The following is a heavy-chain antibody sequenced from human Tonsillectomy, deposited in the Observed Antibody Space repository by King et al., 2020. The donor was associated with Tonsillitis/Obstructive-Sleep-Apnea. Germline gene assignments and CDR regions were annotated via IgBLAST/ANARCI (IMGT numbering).Heavy chain of an antibody. Sequence: VQLVESGAEVKKPGESLRISCKGSGYSFISYWSSWVRQMPGKGVEGMGRIDPSDSYTNYSPSFQGHVTISADKTISTAYLQWSSLKASDTAMYYCARHSYCSSTSCLNFDYWGQGTLVTVSS. V-gene: IGHV5-10-1*01. J-gene: IGHJ4*02. CDR2: IDPSDSYT. CDR3: ARHSYCSSTSCLNFDY. CDR1: GYSFISYW. D-gene: IGHD2-2*01.